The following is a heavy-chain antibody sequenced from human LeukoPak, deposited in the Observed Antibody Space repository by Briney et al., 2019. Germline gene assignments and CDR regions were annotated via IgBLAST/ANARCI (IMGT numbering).Heavy chain of an antibody. J-gene: IGHJ4*02. CDR1: GFTFSSYA. V-gene: IGHV3-30-3*01. D-gene: IGHD2-15*01. CDR2: ISYDGSNK. Sequence: GGSLRLSCSASGFTFSSYAMHWVRQAPGKGLEWVAVISYDGSNKYYADSVKGRFTISRDNSKNTLYLQMNSLRAEDTAVYYCARGEDIVVVVAARGHYFDYWGQGTLVTVSS. CDR3: ARGEDIVVVVAARGHYFDY.